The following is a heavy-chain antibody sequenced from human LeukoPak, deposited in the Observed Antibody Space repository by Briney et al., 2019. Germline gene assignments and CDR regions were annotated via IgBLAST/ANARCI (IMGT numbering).Heavy chain of an antibody. CDR3: ARRSTIFGVVINYYFDY. CDR2: IYYSGST. J-gene: IGHJ4*02. V-gene: IGHV4-59*08. CDR1: GGSISSYY. D-gene: IGHD3-3*01. Sequence: SETLSLTCTVSGGSISSYYWSWIRQPPGKGLEWIGYIYYSGSTNYNPSLKSRVTISVDTSKNQFSLKLSSVTAADTAVYYCARRSTIFGVVINYYFDYWGQGTLVTVSS.